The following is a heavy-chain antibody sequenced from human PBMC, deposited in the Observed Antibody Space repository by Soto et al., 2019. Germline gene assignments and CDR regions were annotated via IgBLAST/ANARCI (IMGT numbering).Heavy chain of an antibody. D-gene: IGHD5-18*01. CDR3: AKDIQPYSYGYYYYYYGMDV. CDR1: VFTFDDYT. J-gene: IGHJ6*02. CDR2: ISWDGGST. Sequence: HPGGSLRLSCAASVFTFDDYTMHWVRQAPGKGLEWVSLISWDGGSTYFADSVKGRFTISRDNSKNSLYLQMNSLRTEDTALYYCAKDIQPYSYGYYYYYYGMDVWGQGTTVTVSS. V-gene: IGHV3-43*01.